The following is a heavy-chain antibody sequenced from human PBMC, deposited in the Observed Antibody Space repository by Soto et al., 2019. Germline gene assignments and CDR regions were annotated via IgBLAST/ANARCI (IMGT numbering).Heavy chain of an antibody. CDR2: IYYSGST. J-gene: IGHJ4*02. CDR1: GGSISSSRSY. D-gene: IGHD1-26*01. CDR3: SRRGLVGATAFDY. V-gene: IGHV4-39*01. Sequence: QLQLQESGPGLVKPSETLSLTCTVSGGSISSSRSYWGWIRQPPGKGLECIGSIYYSGSTDYSPSPKRRVTISVATSTNQFSRKLSSVTAADTAVYYCSRRGLVGATAFDYWGQGTLVTVSS.